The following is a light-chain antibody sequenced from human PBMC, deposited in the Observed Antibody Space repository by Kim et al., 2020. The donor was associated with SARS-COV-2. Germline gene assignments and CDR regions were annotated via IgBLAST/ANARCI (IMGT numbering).Light chain of an antibody. Sequence: GKTARVSCGGNSVGSKSGHWYQPKSGQAPVLVMYYDSDRPSGIPERFSGSNSGNTATLTISRVEAGDEADYYCQVWDSSSDHRVVFGGGTQLTVL. CDR1: SVGSKS. V-gene: IGLV3-21*04. J-gene: IGLJ2*01. CDR3: QVWDSSSDHRVV. CDR2: YDS.